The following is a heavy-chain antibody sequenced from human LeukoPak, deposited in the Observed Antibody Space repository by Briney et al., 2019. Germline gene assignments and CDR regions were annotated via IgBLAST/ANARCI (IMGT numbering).Heavy chain of an antibody. CDR3: AKDLRGYSYGPDY. CDR2: ISGSGGST. CDR1: GFTFDDYA. D-gene: IGHD5-18*01. J-gene: IGHJ4*02. V-gene: IGHV3-23*01. Sequence: GGSLRLSCAASGFTFDDYAMHWVRQAPGKGLEWVSGISGSGGSTYYADSVKGRFTISRDNSKNTLYLQMNSLRAEDTAVYYCAKDLRGYSYGPDYWGQGTLVTVSS.